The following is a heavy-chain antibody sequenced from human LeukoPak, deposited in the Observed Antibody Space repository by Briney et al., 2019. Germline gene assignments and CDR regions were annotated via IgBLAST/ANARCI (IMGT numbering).Heavy chain of an antibody. CDR1: GFTFSNYW. V-gene: IGHV3-7*03. CDR3: AREIYSYGTKIFFDY. CDR2: IRQDGSEK. J-gene: IGHJ4*02. D-gene: IGHD5-18*01. Sequence: PGGSLRLSCAASGFTFSNYWMAWVRQAPGKGLEWVANIRQDGSEKYYVDSVKGRFTISRDNAKNSLYLQMNSLRVEDTAVYYCAREIYSYGTKIFFDYWGQGTLVTVSS.